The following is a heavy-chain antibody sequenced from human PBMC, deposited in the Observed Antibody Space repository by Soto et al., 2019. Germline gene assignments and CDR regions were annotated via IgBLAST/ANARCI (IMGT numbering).Heavy chain of an antibody. V-gene: IGHV3-23*01. Sequence: EVHLLESGGGLVQPGGSLRLSCAASGFTFASYAMSLVRQAPGKGLGGVSAISSRGGSTYFADSVRGRCTISRDNSQYTLYLQMNSVRAEDTAVYYSARDERGGGNYGWFDPWRQGTLVTVSS. J-gene: IGHJ5*02. CDR1: GFTFASYA. CDR2: ISSRGGST. D-gene: IGHD1-26*01. CDR3: ARDERGGGNYGWFDP.